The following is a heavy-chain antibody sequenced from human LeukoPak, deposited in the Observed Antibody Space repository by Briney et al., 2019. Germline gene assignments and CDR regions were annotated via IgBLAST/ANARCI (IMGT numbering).Heavy chain of an antibody. CDR2: IYTSGST. CDR3: PREGLAITIA. CDR1: GGSISSYY. J-gene: IGHJ5*02. Sequence: SETLSLTCTVSGGSISSYYWSWIRQPAGKGLDGIGRIYTSGSTNYNPSLKGRVAMSVYASKNQCPLTLSAVTAADTAVYDCPREGLAITIAWGRGTLVTVSS. V-gene: IGHV4-4*07. D-gene: IGHD1-20*01.